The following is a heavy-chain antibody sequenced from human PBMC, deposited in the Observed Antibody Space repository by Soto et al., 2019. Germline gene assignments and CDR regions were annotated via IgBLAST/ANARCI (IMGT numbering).Heavy chain of an antibody. CDR1: GDSVSSSSC. V-gene: IGHV4-4*02. CDR2: IYHSGTF. Sequence: HSETLSLTCAVSGDSVSSSSCWSWVRQAPGKELEWIGEIYHSGTFNYNPSLASRVSVSVDKSRNQLSLNLKSVTAADTAVYYCVRSVPAATWQYSGMDVWGQGTTVTVSS. CDR3: VRSVPAATWQYSGMDV. J-gene: IGHJ6*02. D-gene: IGHD2-2*01.